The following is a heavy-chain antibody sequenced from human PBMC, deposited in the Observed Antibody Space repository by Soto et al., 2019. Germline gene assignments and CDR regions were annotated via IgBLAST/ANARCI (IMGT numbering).Heavy chain of an antibody. V-gene: IGHV1-2*02. CDR1: GYTFTGQY. J-gene: IGHJ6*02. CDR3: ARDRGNMVAIFHHYYGMDV. CDR2: INPDSGDT. Sequence: GASVKVSCKASGYTFTGQYMHWVRQAPGQGLEWMGWINPDSGDTKYAQKFQGRVTMTRDTSISTVYMELSRLKSDDTAVYYCARDRGNMVAIFHHYYGMDVWGQGTTVTVLL. D-gene: IGHD3-3*02.